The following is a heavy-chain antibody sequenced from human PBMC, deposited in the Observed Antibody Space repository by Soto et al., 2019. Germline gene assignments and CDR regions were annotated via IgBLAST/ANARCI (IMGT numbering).Heavy chain of an antibody. J-gene: IGHJ6*02. CDR3: ARGQGAAIGDYYYHGMDV. CDR2: IRSRANNFAT. CDR1: GFIFSGPA. Sequence: GGSLRLSCAASGFIFSGPAVHWVRQASGKGLEWVGRIRSRANNFATSSAASVKGRFTFSRDDSKNTAYLQMNTLKPEDTAVYYCARGQGAAIGDYYYHGMDVWGQGTTVTVSS. V-gene: IGHV3-73*01. D-gene: IGHD2-2*02.